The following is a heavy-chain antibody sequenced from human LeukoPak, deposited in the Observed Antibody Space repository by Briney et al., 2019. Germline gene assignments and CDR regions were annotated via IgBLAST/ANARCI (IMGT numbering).Heavy chain of an antibody. CDR3: AGQVGARIRYYYASGLDV. D-gene: IGHD1-26*01. CDR1: GASVSSFY. J-gene: IGHJ6*02. V-gene: IGHV4-59*02. Sequence: SETLSLTCTVSGASVSSFYWNWIRQPPGKGLEWIGSMYYSGTTNYDPSFKSRVTISLDTSKNEFSLRLKSLTAADTAVYYCAGQVGARIRYYYASGLDVWGQGTTVAVSS. CDR2: MYYSGTT.